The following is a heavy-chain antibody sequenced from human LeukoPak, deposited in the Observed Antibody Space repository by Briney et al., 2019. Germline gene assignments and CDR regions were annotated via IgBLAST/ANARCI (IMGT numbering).Heavy chain of an antibody. CDR1: EFSVGSNY. CDR2: IYSGGST. CDR3: ARCGYSYYYLLADYDYYMDV. V-gene: IGHV3-66*01. D-gene: IGHD5-18*01. J-gene: IGHJ6*03. Sequence: GGSLRLSCAASEFSVGSNYMTWVRQAPGKGLEWVSLIYSGGSTYYADSVKGRFTISRDNAKNSLYLQMNSLRAEDTAVYYCARCGYSYYYLLADYDYYMDVWGKGTTVTVSS.